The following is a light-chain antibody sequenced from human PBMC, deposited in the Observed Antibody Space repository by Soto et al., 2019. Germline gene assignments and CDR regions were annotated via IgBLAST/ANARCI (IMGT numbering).Light chain of an antibody. CDR3: QQSDSLPT. V-gene: IGKV3-15*01. J-gene: IGKJ2*01. Sequence: EVMMTQSPATLSVSPGERATLSCRASQTVLTNLAWYQQKPGQAPRLLIYGASTRATGIPARFSGSGSGTEFTLTISSLQPEDFATYYCQQSDSLPTFGQGTKVEIK. CDR1: QTVLTN. CDR2: GAS.